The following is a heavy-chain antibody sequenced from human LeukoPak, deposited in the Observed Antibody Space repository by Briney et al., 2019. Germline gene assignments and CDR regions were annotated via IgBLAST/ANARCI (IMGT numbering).Heavy chain of an antibody. CDR1: GGSISSYY. D-gene: IGHD6-13*01. V-gene: IGHV4-59*01. J-gene: IGHJ5*02. Sequence: SETLSLTCTVSGGSISSYYWSWIRQPPGKGLEWLGYIYYSGSTNYNPSLKSRVTISVDTSKNQFSLKLSSVTAADTAVYYCARSIAAAGTGFDPWGQGTLVTVSS. CDR3: ARSIAAAGTGFDP. CDR2: IYYSGST.